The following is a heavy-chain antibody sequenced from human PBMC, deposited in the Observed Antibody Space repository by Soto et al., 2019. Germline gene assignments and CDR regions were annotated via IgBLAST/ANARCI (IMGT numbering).Heavy chain of an antibody. CDR1: GDSVSSNSAA. CDR2: TYYRSKWYN. V-gene: IGHV6-1*01. D-gene: IGHD1-7*01. J-gene: IGHJ6*02. Sequence: SQTLSLTCAISGDSVSSNSAAWDWIRQSPSRGLEWLGRTYYRSKWYNDYAVSVKSRITINPDTSKNQFSLQLNSVTTEDTSVYYCARAQSPRTGTNGSMLYSYYYGMDVWGQGTTVTVSS. CDR3: ARAQSPRTGTNGSMLYSYYYGMDV.